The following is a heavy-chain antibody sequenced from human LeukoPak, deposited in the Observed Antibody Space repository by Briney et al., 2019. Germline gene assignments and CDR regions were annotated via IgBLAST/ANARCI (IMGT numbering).Heavy chain of an antibody. CDR1: GYTFTGDY. CDR3: ARGTYYDSSGYYGY. J-gene: IGHJ4*02. D-gene: IGHD3-22*01. V-gene: IGHV1-2*02. CDR2: INPNSGGT. Sequence: ASVKVSCKASGYTFTGDYMHWVRQAPGQGLEWMGWINPNSGGTNYAQKFQGRVTMTRDTSISTAYMELSRLRSDDTAVYYCARGTYYDSSGYYGYWGQGTLVTVSS.